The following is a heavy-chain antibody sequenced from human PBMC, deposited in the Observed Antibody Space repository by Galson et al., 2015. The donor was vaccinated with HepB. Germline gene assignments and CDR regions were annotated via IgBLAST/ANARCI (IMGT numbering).Heavy chain of an antibody. CDR2: ISSSSSTI. CDR3: ARMGPGYYDSSGYLGGAFDI. J-gene: IGHJ3*02. CDR1: GFTFSSYS. V-gene: IGHV3-48*04. Sequence: SLRLSCAASGFTFSSYSMNWVRQAPGKGLEWVSYISSSSSTIYYADSVKGRFTISRDNAKNSLYLQMNSLRAEDTAVYYCARMGPGYYDSSGYLGGAFDIWGQGTMVTVSS. D-gene: IGHD3-22*01.